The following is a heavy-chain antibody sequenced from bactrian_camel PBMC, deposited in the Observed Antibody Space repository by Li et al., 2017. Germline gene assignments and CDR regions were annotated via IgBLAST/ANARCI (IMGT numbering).Heavy chain of an antibody. CDR1: GYIFSTCG. J-gene: IGHJ4*01. V-gene: IGHV3S53*01. CDR2: IGTDGST. CDR3: AADLRCLGTYNY. D-gene: IGHD1*01. Sequence: HVQLVESGGGTVLAGGSLTLSCTHAGYIFSTCGMVWLRQAPGKEREWVATIGTDGSTSYTDSVKGRFTISRDNAKKTMYLLMNDLKPEDTAFCYCAADLRCLGTYNYWGQGTQVTVS.